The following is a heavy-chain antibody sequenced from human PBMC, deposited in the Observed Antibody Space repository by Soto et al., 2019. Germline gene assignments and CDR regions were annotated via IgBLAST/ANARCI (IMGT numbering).Heavy chain of an antibody. J-gene: IGHJ4*02. D-gene: IGHD2-2*01. V-gene: IGHV4-39*01. CDR3: ARLDFRYCSSITCTDFGS. CDR1: GDSMSSSGYY. CDR2: INYSGNT. Sequence: PSETLSLTCTVSGDSMSSSGYYWGWIRQPPGKGLEWIGSINYSGNTYYNPSLKSRVTISVDTSKSQFSLKLGSVTAADTAVYYCARLDFRYCSSITCTDFGSWGQGTLVTVSS.